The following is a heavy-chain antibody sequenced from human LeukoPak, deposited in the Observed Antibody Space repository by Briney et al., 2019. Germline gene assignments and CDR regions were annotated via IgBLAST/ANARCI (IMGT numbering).Heavy chain of an antibody. J-gene: IGHJ4*02. CDR1: GYTFTNYY. CDR3: ARDLHYYDSTDPVLDY. CDR2: INPSGAGT. V-gene: IGHV1-46*01. Sequence: WASVTVSCKASGYTFTNYYIHWVRQAPGQGLEWMGIINPSGAGTSYAQKFQGRVTMTSDASTSTVYMELSSLRSEDTAVYYCARDLHYYDSTDPVLDYWGQGTLVTVSS. D-gene: IGHD3-22*01.